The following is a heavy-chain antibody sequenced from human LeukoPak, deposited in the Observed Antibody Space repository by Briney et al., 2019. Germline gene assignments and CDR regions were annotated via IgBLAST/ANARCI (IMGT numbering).Heavy chain of an antibody. CDR2: ISSSSSYI. J-gene: IGHJ2*01. CDR3: ARDPITKYFDL. V-gene: IGHV3-21*01. D-gene: IGHD3-10*01. Sequence: GGSLRLSCAASGFTFSSYSMNWVRQAPGKGLEWVSSISSSSSYIYYADSVKGRFTISRDNAKNSLYLQMNGLRAEDTAVYYCARDPITKYFDLWGRGTLVTVSS. CDR1: GFTFSSYS.